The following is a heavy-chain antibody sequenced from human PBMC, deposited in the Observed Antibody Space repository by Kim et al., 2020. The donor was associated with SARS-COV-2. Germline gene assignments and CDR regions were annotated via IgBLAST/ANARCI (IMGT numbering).Heavy chain of an antibody. CDR1: GLTFSSYA. D-gene: IGHD5-18*01. CDR2: MSHAGSSK. V-gene: IGHV3-30-3*01. Sequence: GGSLRLSCAASGLTFSSYAMHWVRQAPGKGLEWVALMSHAGSSKYYADSVRGRFTISRDNSRNTLYLQMNSLRPEDTAVYYCAREPLDTSMVRGYYFYY. J-gene: IGHJ6*01. CDR3: AREPLDTSMVRGYYFYY.